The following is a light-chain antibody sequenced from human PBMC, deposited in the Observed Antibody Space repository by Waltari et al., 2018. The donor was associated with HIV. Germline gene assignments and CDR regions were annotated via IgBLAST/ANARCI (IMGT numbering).Light chain of an antibody. CDR1: QNINSW. J-gene: IGKJ4*02. V-gene: IGKV1-5*01. CDR2: QAS. CDR3: QQYHSYPVT. Sequence: DIQMTQSPSTVSASVGDRVPISRRASQNINSWLAWYQQTPGKPPRFLIYQASTLERGVPSRFSGSGSGTLFTLTINNLQPGDFGTYYCQQYHSYPVTFGGGTKVEIK.